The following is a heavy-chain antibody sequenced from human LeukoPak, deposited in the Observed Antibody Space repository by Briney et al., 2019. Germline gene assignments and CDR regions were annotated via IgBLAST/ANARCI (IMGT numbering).Heavy chain of an antibody. CDR3: ARDRGAYDPIDY. Sequence: SETLSLTCTVSGYSIGSGYYWGWIRQPPGKGLEWIGSIYHSGSTYYNPSLKSRVTISVDTSKNQFSLKLSSVTAADTAVYYCARDRGAYDPIDYWGQGTLVTVSS. V-gene: IGHV4-38-2*02. CDR1: GYSIGSGYY. CDR2: IYHSGST. D-gene: IGHD3-16*01. J-gene: IGHJ4*02.